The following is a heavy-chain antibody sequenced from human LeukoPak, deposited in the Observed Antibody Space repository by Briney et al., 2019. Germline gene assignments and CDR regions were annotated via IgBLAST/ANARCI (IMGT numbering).Heavy chain of an antibody. CDR3: ARDVRRGYSYGLDC. D-gene: IGHD5-18*01. V-gene: IGHV4-61*01. J-gene: IGHJ4*02. CDR2: IYYSGST. CDR1: AYSVSSGYY. Sequence: PSETLSLTCTVSAYSVSSGYYWGWIRQPPGKGLEWIGYIYYSGSTSYNPSLKSRVTISLDTSKNQFSLKLSSVTAADTAVYYCARDVRRGYSYGLDCWGQGTLVTVSS.